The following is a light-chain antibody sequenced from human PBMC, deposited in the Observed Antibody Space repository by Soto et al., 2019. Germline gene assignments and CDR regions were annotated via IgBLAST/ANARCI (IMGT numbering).Light chain of an antibody. CDR2: DAS. CDR1: QSVSSY. CDR3: QQLTWT. V-gene: IGKV3-11*01. J-gene: IGKJ1*01. Sequence: EIVLTQSPATLSLSPGERATLSCRASQSVSSYLAWYQQKPGQAPRLLIYDASNRATGIPARFSGSGSGTAFTINLSRLEPEDFAVYYCQQLTWTFGQGTKGEIK.